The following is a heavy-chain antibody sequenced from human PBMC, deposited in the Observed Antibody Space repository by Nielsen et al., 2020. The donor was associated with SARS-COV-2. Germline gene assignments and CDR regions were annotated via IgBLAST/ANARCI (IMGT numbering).Heavy chain of an antibody. V-gene: IGHV4-38-2*02. CDR3: ARGRGQWLSEYFQD. CDR1: GYSISSGYY. CDR2: IFHTGSI. Sequence: SETLSLTCSVSGYSISSGYYWGWIRQSPGKGLAWIGTIFHTGSIYLNPSLRGRVTISVDTSWNQFSLRLSSVTAADTGVYYCARGRGQWLSEYFQDWGQGTLVSVSS. D-gene: IGHD6-19*01. J-gene: IGHJ1*01.